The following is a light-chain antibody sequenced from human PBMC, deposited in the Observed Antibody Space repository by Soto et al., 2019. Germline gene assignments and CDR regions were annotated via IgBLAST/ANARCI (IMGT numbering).Light chain of an antibody. CDR1: QNIGTS. J-gene: IGKJ2*01. CDR2: AAS. Sequence: DIQMPQSPSSLSASVGDRVTITCRASQNIGTSLNWYQQKPGKAPKLLIYAASSLQSGVPSRFSGSGSASDFTLTISSLQPEDSATYYCQQSYSTPLHTFGQGTKLEIK. V-gene: IGKV1-39*01. CDR3: QQSYSTPLHT.